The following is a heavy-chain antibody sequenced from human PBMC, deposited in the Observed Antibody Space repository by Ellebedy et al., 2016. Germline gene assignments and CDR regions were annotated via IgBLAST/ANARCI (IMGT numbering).Heavy chain of an antibody. CDR3: ANGVVVITHPFDY. CDR1: GFTFSTYA. J-gene: IGHJ4*02. Sequence: GESLKISXAASGFTFSTYAMSWVRQAPGKGLEWVSTFRGSVVPDSVKGRFTISRDNSKNTLYLQMNSLRAEDTAVYYCANGVVVITHPFDYWGQGTLVTVSS. V-gene: IGHV3-23*01. D-gene: IGHD3-22*01. CDR2: FRGSVVP.